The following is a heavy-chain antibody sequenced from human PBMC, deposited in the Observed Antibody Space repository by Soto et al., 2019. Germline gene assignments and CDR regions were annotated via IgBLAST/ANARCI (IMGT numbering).Heavy chain of an antibody. CDR2: ISYDGSNK. J-gene: IGHJ4*02. Sequence: SGGSLRLSCAASGFTFSSYAMHWVRQAPGKGLEWVAVISYDGSNKYYADSVKGRFTISRDNSKNTLYLQMNSLRAEDTAVYYCARGGHGPSYYYDSSGYYYFDYWGQGTLVTVSS. V-gene: IGHV3-30-3*01. D-gene: IGHD3-22*01. CDR3: ARGGHGPSYYYDSSGYYYFDY. CDR1: GFTFSSYA.